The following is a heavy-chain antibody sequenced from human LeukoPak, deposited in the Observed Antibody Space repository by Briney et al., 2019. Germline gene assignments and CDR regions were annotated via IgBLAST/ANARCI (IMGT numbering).Heavy chain of an antibody. CDR3: ARVPTNRWLLRYYFDY. V-gene: IGHV4-59*12. CDR1: GGSISSYY. J-gene: IGHJ4*02. CDR2: IYYSGST. D-gene: IGHD5-24*01. Sequence: PSETLSLTCTVSGGSISSYYWSWIRQPPGKGLEWIGYIYYSGSTNYNPSLKSRVTISVDTSKNQFSLKLSSVTAADTAVYYCARVPTNRWLLRYYFDYWGQGTLVTVSS.